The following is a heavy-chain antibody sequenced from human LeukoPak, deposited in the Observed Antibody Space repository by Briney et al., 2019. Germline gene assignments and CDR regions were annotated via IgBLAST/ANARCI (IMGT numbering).Heavy chain of an antibody. V-gene: IGHV1-46*01. D-gene: IGHD6-13*01. Sequence: GASVKVSCKASGYSFTSYYMHWVRQAPGQGLEWMGIINPSGGSTSYAQKFQGRVTMTRDTSTSTVYMELSSLRSEDTAVYYCQAAGTSSFDYWGQGTLVTVSS. CDR2: INPSGGST. CDR3: QAAGTSSFDY. J-gene: IGHJ4*02. CDR1: GYSFTSYY.